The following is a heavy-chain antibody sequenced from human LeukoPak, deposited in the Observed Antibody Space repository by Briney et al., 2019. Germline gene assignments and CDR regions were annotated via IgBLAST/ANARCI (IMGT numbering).Heavy chain of an antibody. J-gene: IGHJ3*02. CDR2: IPYDGSNK. D-gene: IGHD3-16*02. CDR1: GFTFSSYA. V-gene: IGHV3-30-3*01. CDR3: ARGANYDYVWGSYRSGAFDI. Sequence: GGSLRLSCAASGFTFSSYAMHWVRQAPGKGLEWVAVIPYDGSNKYYADSVKGRFTISRDNSKNTLYLHMNSLRAEDTAVYYCARGANYDYVWGSYRSGAFDIWGQGTMVTVSS.